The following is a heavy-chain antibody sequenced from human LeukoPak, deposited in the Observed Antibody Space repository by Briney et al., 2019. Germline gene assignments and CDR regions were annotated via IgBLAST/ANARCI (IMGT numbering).Heavy chain of an antibody. Sequence: GESLKISCKGSGYSFTSCWIGWVRQMPGKGLEWMGRIDPSDSYTNYSPSFQGHVTISADKSISTAYLQWSSLKASDTAMYYCARTYYDILTGEVHFDYWGQGTLVTVSS. CDR2: IDPSDSYT. CDR3: ARTYYDILTGEVHFDY. V-gene: IGHV5-10-1*01. J-gene: IGHJ4*02. D-gene: IGHD3-9*01. CDR1: GYSFTSCW.